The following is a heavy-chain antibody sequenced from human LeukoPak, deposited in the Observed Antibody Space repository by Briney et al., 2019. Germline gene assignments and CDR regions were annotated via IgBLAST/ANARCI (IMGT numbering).Heavy chain of an antibody. CDR2: ISWNSGSI. J-gene: IGHJ4*02. CDR1: GFTFDDYA. D-gene: IGHD6-19*01. CDR3: AKPLGPYSSGWLDPFDY. Sequence: GGSLRLSCAASGFTFDDYAMHWVRQAPGKGLEWVSAISWNSGSIGYADSVKGRFTISRDNAKNSLYLQMNSLRAEDMALYYCAKPLGPYSSGWLDPFDYWGQGTLVTVSS. V-gene: IGHV3-9*03.